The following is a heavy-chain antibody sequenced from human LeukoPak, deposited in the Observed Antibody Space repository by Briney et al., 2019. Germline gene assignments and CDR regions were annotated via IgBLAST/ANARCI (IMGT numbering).Heavy chain of an antibody. V-gene: IGHV5-51*01. Sequence: GESLKISCKGSGYRFTDYWTGWVRQMPGRDLEWMGIIYPADSDIRYSPSLQGQITISSDKSLTTAYLQWSSLKASDTAMYYCARLEGAGTYFDYWGQGTLVSVSS. CDR2: IYPADSDI. CDR1: GYRFTDYW. J-gene: IGHJ4*02. D-gene: IGHD3-10*01. CDR3: ARLEGAGTYFDY.